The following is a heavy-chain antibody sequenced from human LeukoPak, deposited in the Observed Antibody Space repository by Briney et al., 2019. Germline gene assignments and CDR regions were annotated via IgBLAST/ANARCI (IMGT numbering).Heavy chain of an antibody. CDR1: GFTFSSYA. CDR2: ISGSGGST. V-gene: IGHV3-23*01. CDR3: AKPNIVVVVAAFDY. D-gene: IGHD2-15*01. J-gene: IGHJ4*02. Sequence: PGGSLRLSCAASGFTFSSYAMSWVRQAPGKGLEWVSAISGSGGSTYYADPVKGGFTISRDNSKNTLYLQMNSLRAEDTAVYYCAKPNIVVVVAAFDYWGQGTLVTVSS.